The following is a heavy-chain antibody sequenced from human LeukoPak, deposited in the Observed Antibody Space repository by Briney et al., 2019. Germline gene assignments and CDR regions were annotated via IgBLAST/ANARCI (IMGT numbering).Heavy chain of an antibody. CDR3: ARLSARLLDH. J-gene: IGHJ4*02. V-gene: IGHV5-51*01. CDR1: GDTFSTYW. Sequence: HGESLQISCKGSGDTFSTYWIGWVRQLPGKGLEWMGIIYPGDSETRYSPSFQGQVTMSVDKSSSTAYLQWASLKASDTATYFCARLSARLLDHWGQGTRVTVSS. D-gene: IGHD3-3*01. CDR2: IYPGDSET.